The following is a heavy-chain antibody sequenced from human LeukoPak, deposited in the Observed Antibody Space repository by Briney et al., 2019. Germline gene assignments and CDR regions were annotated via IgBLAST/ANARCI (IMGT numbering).Heavy chain of an antibody. CDR3: AREGGPYRPLDY. CDR1: GGSISTTNW. CDR2: VHLSGRT. D-gene: IGHD6-25*01. Sequence: SETLSLTCGVSGGSISTTNWWTWVRQPPGEGLEWIGEVHLSGRTHYNPSLESRVTMSVDMSENHISLRLTSVTAADTAVYYCAREGGPYRPLDYSGQGTLVTVSP. V-gene: IGHV4-4*02. J-gene: IGHJ4*02.